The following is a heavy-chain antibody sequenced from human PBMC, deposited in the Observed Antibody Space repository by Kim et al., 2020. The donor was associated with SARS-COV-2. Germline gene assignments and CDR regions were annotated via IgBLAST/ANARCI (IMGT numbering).Heavy chain of an antibody. D-gene: IGHD3-10*01. Sequence: YADLVKGRFSISRDSAKNSLFLQMNSLRAEETAMYYWARTPPIVRGYGMDVWGQGTTVTVSS. CDR3: ARTPPIVRGYGMDV. J-gene: IGHJ6*02. V-gene: IGHV3-21*06.